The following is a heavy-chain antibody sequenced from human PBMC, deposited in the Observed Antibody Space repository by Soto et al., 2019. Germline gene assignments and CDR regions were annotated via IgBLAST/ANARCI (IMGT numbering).Heavy chain of an antibody. Sequence: SVKVSCKASGGTFSSYTINWVRQAPGQGLEWMGRIIPILGIANYAQKFQGRVTITADKSTSTAYMELSSLRSEDTAVYYCARDDSVGNYDFWSGYYRDFGWFDPWGQ. CDR3: ARDDSVGNYDFWSGYYRDFGWFDP. CDR1: GGTFSSYT. CDR2: IIPILGIA. J-gene: IGHJ5*02. D-gene: IGHD3-3*01. V-gene: IGHV1-69*04.